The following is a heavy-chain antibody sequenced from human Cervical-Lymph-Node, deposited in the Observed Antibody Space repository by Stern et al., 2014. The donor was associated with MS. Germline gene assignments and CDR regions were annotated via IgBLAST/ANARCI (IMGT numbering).Heavy chain of an antibody. D-gene: IGHD3-10*01. CDR1: VGTFSSYA. V-gene: IGHV1-69*01. Sequence: QLVQSGAEGKKPGSSVKVSCKASVGTFSSYAISWVRQAPGQGLEWMGGIIPIFGTANYAQKFQGRVTITADESTSTAYMELSSLRSEDTAVYYCARANYYGSGSYFKRPFFDYWGQGTLVTVSS. CDR2: IIPIFGTA. J-gene: IGHJ4*02. CDR3: ARANYYGSGSYFKRPFFDY.